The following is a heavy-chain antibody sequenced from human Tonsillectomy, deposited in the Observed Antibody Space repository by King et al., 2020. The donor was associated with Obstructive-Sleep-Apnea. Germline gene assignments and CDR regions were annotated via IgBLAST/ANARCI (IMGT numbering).Heavy chain of an antibody. CDR3: ARDISNSGWFDP. D-gene: IGHD2-21*01. J-gene: IGHJ5*02. CDR1: GYVFTAYF. Sequence: VQLVESGAEVKMPGASVKISCEASGYVFTAYFLHWVRQVPGQGPEWMGWINTVSGATNYAVRFQGRLTMARDTSINTVYMELSSLTSDDTAMYFCARDISNSGWFDPWGQGTLVTVSS. V-gene: IGHV1-2*02. CDR2: INTVSGAT.